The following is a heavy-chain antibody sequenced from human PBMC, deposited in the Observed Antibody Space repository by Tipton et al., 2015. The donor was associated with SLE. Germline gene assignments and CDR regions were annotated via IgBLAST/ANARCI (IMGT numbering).Heavy chain of an antibody. CDR3: ARDKPSYYDSSGLDY. CDR1: GFTFSDYY. V-gene: IGHV3-11*04. CDR2: ISSSGSAI. J-gene: IGHJ4*02. Sequence: AVSGFTFSDYYMSWIRQAPGKGLEWVSYISSSGSAIYYADSVKGRFTISRDNAKNSLYVQMNSLRAEDTAVYYCARDKPSYYDSSGLDYWGQGTLVTVSS. D-gene: IGHD3-22*01.